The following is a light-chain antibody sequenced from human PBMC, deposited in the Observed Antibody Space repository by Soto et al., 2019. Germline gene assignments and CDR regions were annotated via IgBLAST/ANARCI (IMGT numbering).Light chain of an antibody. CDR1: QTISSW. J-gene: IGKJ1*01. Sequence: DIQMTQSPSTLSGSVGERVTITCLASQTISSWLAWYQQKPGKAPKLLIYKASTLKSGVPSRFSGSGSGTEFTLTISSLQPDDFATYYCQHYNTYSTFGQGTKVDI. V-gene: IGKV1-5*03. CDR3: QHYNTYST. CDR2: KAS.